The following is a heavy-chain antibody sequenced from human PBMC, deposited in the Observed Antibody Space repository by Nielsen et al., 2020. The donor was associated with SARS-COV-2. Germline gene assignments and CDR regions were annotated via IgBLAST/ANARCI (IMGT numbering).Heavy chain of an antibody. V-gene: IGHV3-48*04. CDR2: ISSSGSTI. J-gene: IGHJ6*02. CDR3: ARALVVVSPYYYYGMDV. Sequence: GESLKISCAASGFTFSSYSMNWVRQAPGKGLEWVSYISSSGSTIYYADSVKGRFTISRDNAKNSLYLQMNSLRAEDTAVYYCARALVVVSPYYYYGMDVWGQGTTVTVSS. D-gene: IGHD2-15*01. CDR1: GFTFSSYS.